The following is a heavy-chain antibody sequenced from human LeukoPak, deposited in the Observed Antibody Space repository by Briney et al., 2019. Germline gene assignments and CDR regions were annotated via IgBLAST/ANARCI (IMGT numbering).Heavy chain of an antibody. Sequence: GASVRVSRKASGYTFTNYYIHWVRQAPGQGLEWMGIINPSGGVTRYAQRLQGRVTMTTDTSTSTGYMELSSLRFEDTAVYYCATETEHWGQGTLVTVAS. V-gene: IGHV1-46*04. D-gene: IGHD1-14*01. J-gene: IGHJ4*02. CDR3: ATETEH. CDR2: INPSGGVT. CDR1: GYTFTNYY.